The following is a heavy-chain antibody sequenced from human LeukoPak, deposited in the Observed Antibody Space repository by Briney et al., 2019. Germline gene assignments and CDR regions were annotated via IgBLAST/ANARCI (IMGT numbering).Heavy chain of an antibody. CDR1: GYTFTSYG. CDR3: ARLGFGELLTHIDY. Sequence: ASVKVSCKASGYTFTSYGISWVRQAPGQGLEWMGWISAYNGNTNYAQKLQSRVTMTTDTSTSTAYMELRSLRSDDTAVYYCARLGFGELLTHIDYWGQGTLVTVSS. D-gene: IGHD3-10*01. J-gene: IGHJ4*02. V-gene: IGHV1-18*01. CDR2: ISAYNGNT.